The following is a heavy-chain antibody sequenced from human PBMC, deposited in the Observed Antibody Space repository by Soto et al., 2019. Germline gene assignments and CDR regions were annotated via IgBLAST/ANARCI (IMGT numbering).Heavy chain of an antibody. J-gene: IGHJ4*02. CDR1: GFTFSSYA. V-gene: IGHV3-30-3*01. CDR3: AREDTALDY. D-gene: IGHD5-18*01. Sequence: QVQLVESGGGVVQPGRSLRLSCAASGFTFSSYAMHWVRQAPGNGLEWVAVISYDGSNKYYADSVKGRFTISRDNSKNTLYLQMNSLRAEDTAVYYCAREDTALDYWGQGTLVTVSS. CDR2: ISYDGSNK.